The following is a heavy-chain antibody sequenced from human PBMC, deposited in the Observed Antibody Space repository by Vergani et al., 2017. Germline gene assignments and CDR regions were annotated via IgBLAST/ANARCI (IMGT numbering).Heavy chain of an antibody. CDR2: IIPILCTA. V-gene: IGHV1-69*11. J-gene: IGHJ4*02. Sequence: QVQLVQSGAEVKKPGSSVKVSCKASGYTFTSYYMHWVRQAPGHGLEWMGRIIPILCTANYAQKFQGRVTMTADESTSTAYMELSSLRSEDTAVYYCARDRRYGSGSYYNDYWGQGTLVTVSS. D-gene: IGHD3-10*01. CDR3: ARDRRYGSGSYYNDY. CDR1: GYTFTSYY.